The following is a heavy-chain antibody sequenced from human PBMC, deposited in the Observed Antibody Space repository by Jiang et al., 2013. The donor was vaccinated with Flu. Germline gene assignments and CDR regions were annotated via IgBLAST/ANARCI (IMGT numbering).Heavy chain of an antibody. CDR2: INPNSGGT. D-gene: IGHD2-2*01. CDR1: GYTFTGYY. V-gene: IGHV1-2*04. J-gene: IGHJ5*02. Sequence: SGAEVKKPGASVKVSCKASGYTFTGYYMHWVRQAPGQGLEWMGWINPNSGGTNYAQKFQGWVTMTRDTSISTAYMELSRLRSDDTAVYYCARDSREDIVVVPDRANGWFDPWGQGTLVTVSS. CDR3: ARDSREDIVVVPDRANGWFDP.